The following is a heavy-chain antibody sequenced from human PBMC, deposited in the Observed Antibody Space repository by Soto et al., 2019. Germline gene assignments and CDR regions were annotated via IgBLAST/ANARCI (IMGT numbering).Heavy chain of an antibody. D-gene: IGHD2-21*01. CDR1: GYSFTSYW. CDR2: IDPSDSYT. CDR3: ARPATGCLRPLCNAFDI. J-gene: IGHJ3*02. Sequence: PGESLKISCNGSGYSFTSYWISWVRQMPGKGLEWMGRIDPSDSYTNYSPSFQGHVTISADKSISTAYLQWSSLKASDTAMYYCARPATGCLRPLCNAFDIWGQGTMVTVSS. V-gene: IGHV5-10-1*01.